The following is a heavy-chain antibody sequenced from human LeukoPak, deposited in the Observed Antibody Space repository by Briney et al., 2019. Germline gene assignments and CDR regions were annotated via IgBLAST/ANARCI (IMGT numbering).Heavy chain of an antibody. D-gene: IGHD2-2*01. CDR3: ASLIPAANRWGLDY. CDR2: IYYSGST. Sequence: SETLSLTCTVSGGSISSYYWSWIRQPPGKGLEWIGYIYYSGSTNYNPSLKCRVTISVDTSKNQFSLKLSSVTAADTAVYYCASLIPAANRWGLDYWGQGTLVTVSS. V-gene: IGHV4-59*01. J-gene: IGHJ4*02. CDR1: GGSISSYY.